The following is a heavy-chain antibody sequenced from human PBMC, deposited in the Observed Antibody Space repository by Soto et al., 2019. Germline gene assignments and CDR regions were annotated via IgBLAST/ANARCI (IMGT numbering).Heavy chain of an antibody. J-gene: IGHJ5*02. CDR2: IYHSGST. CDR3: AIRTTVASRLGS. V-gene: IGHV4-4*02. CDR1: GGSISSSNW. Sequence: QVQLQESGPGLVKPSGTLSLTCAVSGGSISSSNWWSWVRQPPGKGLEWIGEIYHSGSTNYNPSLNSRVTISVNKPKNQCSLKLSPVTAGGTALYYCAIRTTVASRLGSLGQGTLVTVSS. D-gene: IGHD4-17*01.